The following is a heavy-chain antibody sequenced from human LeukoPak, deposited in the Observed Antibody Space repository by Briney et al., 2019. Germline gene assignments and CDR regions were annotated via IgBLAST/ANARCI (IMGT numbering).Heavy chain of an antibody. D-gene: IGHD3-16*01. CDR3: AKDREYSYVYDAFDI. Sequence: PGGSLRLSCAASGFTFSSYAMSWVRQAPGKGLEWVSGMSGSGGSKYYADSVKGRFTISRDNSKNTLYLQMHTLRAEDTAVYYCAKDREYSYVYDAFDIWGQGTLVTVSS. J-gene: IGHJ3*02. CDR2: MSGSGGSK. CDR1: GFTFSSYA. V-gene: IGHV3-23*01.